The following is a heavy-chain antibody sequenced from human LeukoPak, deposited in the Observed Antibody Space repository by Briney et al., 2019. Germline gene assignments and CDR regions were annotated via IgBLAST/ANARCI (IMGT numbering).Heavy chain of an antibody. CDR3: ARQGITGTTGFDP. J-gene: IGHJ5*02. CDR1: GYSLTSYW. D-gene: IGHD1-7*01. V-gene: IGHV5-51*01. Sequence: GESLKSSCKGSGYSLTSYWIGWVRQMPGKGLEWMGIIYPGDSDTRYSPSFQGQVTISADKSISTAYLQWSSLKASDTAMYYCARQGITGTTGFDPWGQGTLVTVSS. CDR2: IYPGDSDT.